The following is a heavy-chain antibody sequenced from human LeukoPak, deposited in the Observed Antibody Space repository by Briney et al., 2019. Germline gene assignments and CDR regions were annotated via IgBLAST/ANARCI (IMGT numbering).Heavy chain of an antibody. CDR2: IKSKTDGGTT. V-gene: IGHV3-15*01. J-gene: IGHJ6*02. CDR3: TTDPAYYGMDV. Sequence: GGSLRLSCAASGFTFSSSAMSWVRQAPGKGLEWVGRIKSKTDGGTTDYAAPVKGRFTISRDDSKNTLYLQMNSLKTEGTAVYYCTTDPAYYGMDVWGQGTTVTVSS. CDR1: GFTFSSSA.